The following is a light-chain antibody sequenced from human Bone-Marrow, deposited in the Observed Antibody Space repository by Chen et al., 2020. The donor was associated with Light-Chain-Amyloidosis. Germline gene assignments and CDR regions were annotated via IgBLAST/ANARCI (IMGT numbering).Light chain of an antibody. J-gene: IGLJ3*02. CDR2: EDD. CDR1: SGSIATNY. Sequence: NFMLTKPHSVSESPGKTVIISCTRSSGSIATNYVQWYQQRPGSCPTTVIYEDDQRPSGVPDRFSGSIDRSSNSASLTISGLKTEDEADYYCQSYQGSSQGVFGGGTKLTVL. CDR3: QSYQGSSQGV. V-gene: IGLV6-57*01.